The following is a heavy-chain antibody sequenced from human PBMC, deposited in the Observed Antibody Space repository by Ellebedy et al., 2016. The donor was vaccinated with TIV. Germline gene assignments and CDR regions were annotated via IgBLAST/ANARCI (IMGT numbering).Heavy chain of an antibody. Sequence: SETLSLXCTVSGGSISSYYWSWIRQPPGKGLEWIGYIYYSGSTNYNPSLKSRVTISVDTSKNQFSLKLSSVTAADTAVYYCARDPGERDYGDYSDGHSIGAFDIWGQGTMVTVSS. CDR2: IYYSGST. CDR3: ARDPGERDYGDYSDGHSIGAFDI. V-gene: IGHV4-59*01. J-gene: IGHJ3*02. CDR1: GGSISSYY. D-gene: IGHD4-17*01.